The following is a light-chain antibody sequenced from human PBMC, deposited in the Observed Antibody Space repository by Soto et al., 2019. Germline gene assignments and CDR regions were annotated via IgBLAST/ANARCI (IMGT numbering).Light chain of an antibody. CDR3: QQYSNWPPLT. Sequence: EIVMTQSPATLSVSPGERVTLSCRASQSVSGHLAWYQQKPGQAPRLIISGASFRATGVPARFSGSGSGTEFTLTISSLQSEDAAVYYCQQYSNWPPLTFGGGTKVEI. J-gene: IGKJ4*01. CDR1: QSVSGH. V-gene: IGKV3-15*01. CDR2: GAS.